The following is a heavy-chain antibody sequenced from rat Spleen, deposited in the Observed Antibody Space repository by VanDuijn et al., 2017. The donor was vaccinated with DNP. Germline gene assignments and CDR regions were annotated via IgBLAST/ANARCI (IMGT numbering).Heavy chain of an antibody. CDR3: ARYSLGLRVWDY. CDR2: ISYSGST. CDR1: AYSITTNY. V-gene: IGHV3-1*01. J-gene: IGHJ2*01. D-gene: IGHD1-7*01. Sequence: EVQLQQSGPGLVKPSQSLSLTCSVTAYSITTNYWGWIRMFPGNKMEWVGHISYSGSTSYNPSLKSRISITRDTSKNQFFLHLNSVTTEDMATYFCARYSLGLRVWDYWGQGVMVTVSS.